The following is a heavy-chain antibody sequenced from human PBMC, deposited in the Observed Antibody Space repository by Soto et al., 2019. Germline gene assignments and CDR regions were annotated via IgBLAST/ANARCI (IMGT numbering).Heavy chain of an antibody. CDR1: GYTFTSYD. V-gene: IGHV1-8*01. D-gene: IGHD2-8*01. CDR2: MNPNSGNT. J-gene: IGHJ5*02. Sequence: DSVKVSCKASGYTFTSYDINWVRQATGQGLEWMGWMNPNSGNTGYAQKFQGRVTMTRNTSISTAYMELSSLRSEDTAVYCCARGDQNIVLMVYASNWFDPWGQGTLVTVSS. CDR3: ARGDQNIVLMVYASNWFDP.